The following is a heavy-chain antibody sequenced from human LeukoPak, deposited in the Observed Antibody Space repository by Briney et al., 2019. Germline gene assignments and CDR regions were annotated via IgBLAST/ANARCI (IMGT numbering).Heavy chain of an antibody. V-gene: IGHV3-23*01. D-gene: IGHD6-6*01. CDR1: GFTFSQYA. Sequence: GGSLRLSCEASGFTFSQYAMSWVRQAPGKGLEWVSAIGGRGISTYYTASVKGRFTISRDNPKNTLHLQMNSLRAEDTAVYYCAKVGPEYSSSSPSQGEFDYWGQGTLVTVSS. CDR3: AKVGPEYSSSSPSQGEFDY. J-gene: IGHJ4*02. CDR2: IGGRGIST.